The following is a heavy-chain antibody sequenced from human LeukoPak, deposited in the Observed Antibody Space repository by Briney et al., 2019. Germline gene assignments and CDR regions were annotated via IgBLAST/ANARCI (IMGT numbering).Heavy chain of an antibody. J-gene: IGHJ4*02. V-gene: IGHV4-39*01. CDR3: ATNTSNTAFDY. CDR1: GGSITSGRYY. CDR2: VYYSGST. Sequence: PSETLSLTCAVSGGSITSGRYYWGWIRQPPGKGLEWIGSVYYSGSTSYNPSLKSRVTISVDTSNNQFSLRLSSATAADTAVYYCATNTSNTAFDYWGPGTLVTVSS. D-gene: IGHD4-11*01.